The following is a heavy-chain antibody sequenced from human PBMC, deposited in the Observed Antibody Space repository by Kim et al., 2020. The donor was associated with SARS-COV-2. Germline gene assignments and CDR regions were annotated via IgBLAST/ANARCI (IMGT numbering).Heavy chain of an antibody. CDR2: ISYDGSNK. D-gene: IGHD4-17*01. V-gene: IGHV3-30*18. J-gene: IGHJ4*02. Sequence: GGSLRLSCAASGFTFSSYGMHWVRQAPGKGLEWVAVISYDGSNKYYADSVKGRFTISRDNSKNTLYLQMNSLRAEDTAVYYCAENYGGNSGLGYWGQGTLVTVSS. CDR1: GFTFSSYG. CDR3: AENYGGNSGLGY.